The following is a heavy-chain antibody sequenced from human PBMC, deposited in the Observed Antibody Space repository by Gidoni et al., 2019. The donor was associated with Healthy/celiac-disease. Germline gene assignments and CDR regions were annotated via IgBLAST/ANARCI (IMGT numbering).Heavy chain of an antibody. J-gene: IGHJ4*02. V-gene: IGHV1-2*02. CDR1: GYTFTGYY. CDR3: ASIMYWNSGYDSYFDY. CDR2: INPNSGGT. Sequence: QVQLVQSGAEVKKPGASVTVSCKASGYTFTGYYMHWVRQAPGQGLEWMGWINPNSGGTNYAQKFQGRVTMTRDTSISTAYMELSRLRSDDTAVYYCASIMYWNSGYDSYFDYWGQGTLVTVSS. D-gene: IGHD5-12*01.